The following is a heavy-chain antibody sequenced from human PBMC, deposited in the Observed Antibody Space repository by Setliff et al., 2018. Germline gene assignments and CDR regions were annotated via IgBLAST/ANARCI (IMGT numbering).Heavy chain of an antibody. CDR2: IKQDGSTK. CDR1: GFSFSRHW. J-gene: IGHJ4*02. CDR3: ARVYAYSYGFDY. Sequence: GGSLRLSCVVSGFSFSRHWMSWVRQAPGKGLEWVADIKQDGSTKYYLDSVKGRFTISRDNAKRSLYLQMNGLRADDTGVYYCARVYAYSYGFDYWGQGILVTVSS. D-gene: IGHD3-16*01. V-gene: IGHV3-7*01.